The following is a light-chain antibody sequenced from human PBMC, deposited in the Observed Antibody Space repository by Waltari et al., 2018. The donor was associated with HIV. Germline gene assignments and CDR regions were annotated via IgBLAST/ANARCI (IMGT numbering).Light chain of an antibody. J-gene: IGLJ2*01. CDR1: RGDVGSYNL. V-gene: IGLV2-23*02. CDR3: SSYAGSHTLI. CDR2: EVS. Sequence: QSALTQPASVSGSPGQSITISCTGSRGDVGSYNLVSWYQLLPGKVPKLLIYEVSKRPSGVSNRFSGSKSDTTASLTISGLQADDEADYYCSSYAGSHTLIFGGGTKLTVL.